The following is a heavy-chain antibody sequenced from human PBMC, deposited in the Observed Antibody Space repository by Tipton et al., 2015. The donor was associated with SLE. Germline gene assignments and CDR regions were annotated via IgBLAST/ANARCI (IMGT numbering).Heavy chain of an antibody. Sequence: RSLRLSCAAYGFTFDDYAMHWVRQAPGKGLEWVSGISWNSGSIGYADSVKGRFAISRDNAKNSLYLQMNSLRAEDTALYYCAKDIIVGATGGFDYWGQGTLVTVSS. V-gene: IGHV3-9*01. CDR1: GFTFDDYA. J-gene: IGHJ4*02. CDR3: AKDIIVGATGGFDY. CDR2: ISWNSGSI. D-gene: IGHD1-26*01.